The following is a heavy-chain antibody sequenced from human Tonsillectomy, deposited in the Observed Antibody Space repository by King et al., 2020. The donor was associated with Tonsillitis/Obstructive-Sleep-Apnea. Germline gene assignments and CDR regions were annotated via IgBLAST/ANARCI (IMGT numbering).Heavy chain of an antibody. D-gene: IGHD5-12*01. J-gene: IGHJ3*01. Sequence: QLVQSGAEVKKPGASVKVSCKASGYTFAVYYVHWVRQAPGQGLEWMGRINPDSGATIYAQKFQGRVTMTSDTSIRTVYMELSRLRSDDTVVYYCAVATFSYDGFDLWGQGTMLTVSS. CDR3: AVATFSYDGFDL. V-gene: IGHV1-2*05. CDR2: INPDSGAT. CDR1: GYTFAVYY.